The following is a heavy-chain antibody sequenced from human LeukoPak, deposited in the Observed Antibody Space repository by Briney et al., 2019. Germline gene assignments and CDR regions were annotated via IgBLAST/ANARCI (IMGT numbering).Heavy chain of an antibody. CDR3: ARDRIYCSGGRCYLGLHYYYGMDV. D-gene: IGHD2-15*01. J-gene: IGHJ6*02. V-gene: IGHV4-59*01. CDR1: GGSISSYY. Sequence: PSETLSLTCTVSGGSISSYYWSWIRQPPGKGLEWIGYIYYSGSTKYNPSLKSRVTISVDTSKNQFSLKLSSVTAADTAVYYCARDRIYCSGGRCYLGLHYYYGMDVWGQGTTVTVSS. CDR2: IYYSGST.